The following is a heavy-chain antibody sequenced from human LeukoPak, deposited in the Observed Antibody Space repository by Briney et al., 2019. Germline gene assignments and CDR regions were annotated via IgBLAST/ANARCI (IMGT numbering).Heavy chain of an antibody. V-gene: IGHV3-66*01. Sequence: GGSLRLSCAASGFSVSVNYMSWVRQAPGKGLEWVSVLFASGYSKYADSVKGRFTISRDNSENTLYLQMNSLRAEDTAVYYCAREVGDSSYFDYWGQGTLVTASS. J-gene: IGHJ4*02. CDR2: LFASGYS. D-gene: IGHD3-22*01. CDR3: AREVGDSSYFDY. CDR1: GFSVSVNY.